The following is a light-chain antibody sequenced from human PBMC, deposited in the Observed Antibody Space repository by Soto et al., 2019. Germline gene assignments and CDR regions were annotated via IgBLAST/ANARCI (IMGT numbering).Light chain of an antibody. J-gene: IGKJ2*01. CDR3: QQLNSYPGYT. CDR1: QGIAGY. V-gene: IGKV1-9*01. CDR2: AAS. Sequence: DIQLTQSPSFLSASVGDRFTITCRASQGIAGYLAWYQQKPGKAPKLLIYAASTLQSGVPSRFSGSGSGTEFTLTISSLQPEDFATYYCQQLNSYPGYTFGQGTKLEIK.